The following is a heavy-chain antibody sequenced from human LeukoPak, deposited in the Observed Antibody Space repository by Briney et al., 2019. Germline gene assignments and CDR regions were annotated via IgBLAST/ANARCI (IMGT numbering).Heavy chain of an antibody. J-gene: IGHJ3*02. CDR2: IYYSGST. CDR3: ARGGVGYMWFGELWAFDI. V-gene: IGHV4-59*01. D-gene: IGHD3-10*01. Sequence: SETLSLTCTVSGGSISSYYWIWIRQPPGKGLEWIGYIYYSGSTNYNPSLKSRVTISVDTSKNQFSLKLSSVPAAHTAVYYCARGGVGYMWFGELWAFDIWGQGTMVTVSS. CDR1: GGSISSYY.